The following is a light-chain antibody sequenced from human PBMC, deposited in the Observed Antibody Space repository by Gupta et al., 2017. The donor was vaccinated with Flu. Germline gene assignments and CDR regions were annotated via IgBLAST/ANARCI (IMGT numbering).Light chain of an antibody. Sequence: QSALTQPPSASGSPGQSVTISCTGISSDVGGYNYVSWYQQHPGKAPKLMIYEVSKRPSGVPDRFSGSKSGNTASLTVSGLQAEDEADYYCSSYAGGKILFGGGTKLTVL. J-gene: IGLJ2*01. V-gene: IGLV2-8*01. CDR3: SSYAGGKIL. CDR1: SSDVGGYNY. CDR2: EVS.